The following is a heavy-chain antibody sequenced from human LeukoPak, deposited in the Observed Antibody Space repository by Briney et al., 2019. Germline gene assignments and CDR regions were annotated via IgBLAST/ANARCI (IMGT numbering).Heavy chain of an antibody. CDR1: GGSFSGYY. D-gene: IGHD5-12*01. CDR3: ARVSVDIVATTHYNWFDP. Sequence: PSETLSLTCAVYGGSFSGYYWSWIRQPPGKGLEWIGYIYYSGSTNYNPSLKSRVTISVDTSKNQFSLKLSSVTAADTAVYYCARVSVDIVATTHYNWFDPWGQGTLVTVSS. CDR2: IYYSGST. J-gene: IGHJ5*02. V-gene: IGHV4-59*08.